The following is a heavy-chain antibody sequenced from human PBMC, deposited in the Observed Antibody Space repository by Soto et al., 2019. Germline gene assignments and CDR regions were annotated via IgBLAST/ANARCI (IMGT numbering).Heavy chain of an antibody. CDR1: GFAVSSNS. D-gene: IGHD1-7*01. CDR3: ARSRTGTTYGGMDV. Sequence: EVQLVESGGDLVQPGGSLRLSCAASGFAVSSNSMTWVRQAPGKGLEWVSVIHSGGDTHYADSVRGRFTISRDNSMNTVYLQMNSLRAEDTAVYYCARSRTGTTYGGMDVWGPGTTVTVSS. J-gene: IGHJ6*02. V-gene: IGHV3-66*01. CDR2: IHSGGDT.